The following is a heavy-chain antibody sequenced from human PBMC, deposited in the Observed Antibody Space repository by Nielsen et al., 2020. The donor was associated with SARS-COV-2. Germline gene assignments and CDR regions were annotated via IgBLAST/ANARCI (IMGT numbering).Heavy chain of an antibody. CDR2: INYSGTT. J-gene: IGHJ3*02. D-gene: IGHD4-17*01. CDR3: ARATMTDADAFDI. Sequence: SETLSLTCTVSGGSINSGDYSWYWVRQPPGKGLAWIGYINYSGTTYYNPSHASRATISVATSKSQFSLKLLSVTAADTAVYYCARATMTDADAFDIWGQGTMVSVSS. CDR1: GGSINSGDYS. V-gene: IGHV4-30-4*01.